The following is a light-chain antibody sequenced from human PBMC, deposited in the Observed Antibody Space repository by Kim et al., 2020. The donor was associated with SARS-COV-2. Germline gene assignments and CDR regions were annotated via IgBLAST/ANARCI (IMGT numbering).Light chain of an antibody. V-gene: IGKV3-15*01. CDR3: QQYNNWPPWT. CDR1: QSVSSN. Sequence: SPGERAPPSCRARQSVSSNLAWYQQKPGQAPRLLIYGASTRATGIPARFSGSGSGTEFTLTISSLQSEDFAVYYCQQYNNWPPWTFGQGTKVDIK. CDR2: GAS. J-gene: IGKJ1*01.